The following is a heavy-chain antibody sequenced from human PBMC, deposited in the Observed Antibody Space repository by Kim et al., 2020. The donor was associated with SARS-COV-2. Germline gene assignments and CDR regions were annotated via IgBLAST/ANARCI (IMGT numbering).Heavy chain of an antibody. CDR3: AKGPSYDILTGYYNY. D-gene: IGHD3-9*01. CDR2: ISWNSGSI. J-gene: IGHJ4*01. V-gene: IGHV3-9*01. CDR1: GFTFDDYA. Sequence: GGSLRLSCAASGFTFDDYAMHWVRQAPGKGLEWVSGISWNSGSIGYADSVKGRFTISRDNAKNSLYLQMNSLRAEDTALYYCAKGPSYDILTGYYNYWG.